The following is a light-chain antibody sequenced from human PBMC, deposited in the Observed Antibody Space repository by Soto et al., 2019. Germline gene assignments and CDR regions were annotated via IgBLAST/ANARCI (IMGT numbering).Light chain of an antibody. CDR2: GAS. V-gene: IGKV3-15*01. CDR1: QSVSSN. Sequence: EVVLTQSPATLSVSPGERATISCSASQSVSSNLAWYQQKPGQAPRLLIYGASTRATGIPARFSGSGSGTEFTLTISSLQSEDFAVHYCQQYNNWPLTFGGGTKVEIK. CDR3: QQYNNWPLT. J-gene: IGKJ4*01.